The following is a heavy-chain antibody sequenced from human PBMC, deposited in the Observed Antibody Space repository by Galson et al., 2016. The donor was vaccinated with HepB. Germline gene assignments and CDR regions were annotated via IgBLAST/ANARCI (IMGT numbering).Heavy chain of an antibody. V-gene: IGHV1-69*13. CDR2: IIPISVTT. J-gene: IGHJ3*01. D-gene: IGHD3-16*02. Sequence: SVKVSCKASGGTFSSHTISWVRQAPGQGLEWMGGIIPISVTTKYAQKFQGRVTISADESTTTAYMELSSLRSGDTAVYYCARVGGYVWGSYRSPRAFDVWGQGTMVTVSS. CDR3: ARVGGYVWGSYRSPRAFDV. CDR1: GGTFSSHT.